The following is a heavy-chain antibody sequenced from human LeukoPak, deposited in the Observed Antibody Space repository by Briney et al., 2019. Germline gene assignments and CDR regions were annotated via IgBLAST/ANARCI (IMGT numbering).Heavy chain of an antibody. Sequence: PSETLSLTCTVSGGSISSYYWSWIRQPPGKGLEWIGYIYYSGSTNYNPSLKSRVTMSVDTSRNQSSLKLSSVTAADTAVYYCARGPTVLYYYHGMDVWGQGTTVTVSS. D-gene: IGHD4/OR15-4a*01. CDR1: GGSISSYY. CDR3: ARGPTVLYYYHGMDV. J-gene: IGHJ6*02. CDR2: IYYSGST. V-gene: IGHV4-59*01.